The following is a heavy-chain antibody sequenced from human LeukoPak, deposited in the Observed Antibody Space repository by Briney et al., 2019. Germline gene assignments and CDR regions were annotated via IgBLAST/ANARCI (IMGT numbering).Heavy chain of an antibody. CDR3: ARDKEAVVVVPAAIQLREDY. D-gene: IGHD2-2*01. V-gene: IGHV3-23*01. Sequence: GGSLRLSCAASGFTFSSYAMSWVRQAPGKGLEWVSTLSGGGGSTYYADSVKGRFTISRDNAKNSLYLQMNSLRAEDTAVYYCARDKEAVVVVPAAIQLREDYWGQGTLVTVSS. CDR1: GFTFSSYA. CDR2: LSGGGGST. J-gene: IGHJ4*02.